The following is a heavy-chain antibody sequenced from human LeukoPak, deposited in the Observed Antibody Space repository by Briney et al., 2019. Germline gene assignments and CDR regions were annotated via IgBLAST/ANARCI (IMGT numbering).Heavy chain of an antibody. V-gene: IGHV1-46*01. J-gene: IGHJ5*02. CDR3: ARAVLTPHNWFDP. CDR2: MNPNSGGST. D-gene: IGHD3-9*01. Sequence: WVRQAPGQGLEWMGWMNPNSGGSTSYAQKFQGRVTMTSDMSTSPVYMELSSLRSEDTAVYYCARAVLTPHNWFDPWGQGTLVTVSS.